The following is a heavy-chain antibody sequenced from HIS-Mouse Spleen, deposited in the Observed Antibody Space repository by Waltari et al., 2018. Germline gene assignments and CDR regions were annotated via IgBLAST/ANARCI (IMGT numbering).Heavy chain of an antibody. Sequence: QVQLQESGPGLVKPSETLSLTCTVSGGSISSYYWSWIRQPAGKGREWIGRIYTSGSTNYNPPLKTRVTMSVDTSKNQFSLKLSSVTAADTAVYYCARDFHDFWSGYYGGDKKHDAFDIWGQGTMVTVSS. J-gene: IGHJ3*02. CDR3: ARDFHDFWSGYYGGDKKHDAFDI. CDR1: GGSISSYY. CDR2: IYTSGST. D-gene: IGHD3-3*01. V-gene: IGHV4-4*07.